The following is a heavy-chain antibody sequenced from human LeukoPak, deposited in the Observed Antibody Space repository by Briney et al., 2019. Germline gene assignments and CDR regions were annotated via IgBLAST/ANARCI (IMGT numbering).Heavy chain of an antibody. J-gene: IGHJ6*04. CDR3: ARAHSLWYSSSPMDV. CDR2: INHSGST. V-gene: IGHV4-34*01. D-gene: IGHD6-6*01. Sequence: PSETLFLTCAVYVGSFSGYYWSWIRQPPGKGLEWIGEINHSGSTNYNPSLKSRVTISVDTSKNQFSLKLSSVTAADTAVYYCARAHSLWYSSSPMDVWGKGTTVTVSS. CDR1: VGSFSGYY.